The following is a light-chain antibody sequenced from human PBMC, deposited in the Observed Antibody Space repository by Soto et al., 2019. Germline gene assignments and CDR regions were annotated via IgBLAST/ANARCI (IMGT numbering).Light chain of an antibody. V-gene: IGKV3-15*01. J-gene: IGKJ4*01. CDR2: DAS. Sequence: EIVMTQYPVTLSVSPGERATLSCRASQTIRSDLAWYQQKPGQAPRLLISDASTRATSIPARFNGSGSGTEFTLAISSLQSEDFAIYYCHQYNTWPLTFGGGTKVEIK. CDR3: HQYNTWPLT. CDR1: QTIRSD.